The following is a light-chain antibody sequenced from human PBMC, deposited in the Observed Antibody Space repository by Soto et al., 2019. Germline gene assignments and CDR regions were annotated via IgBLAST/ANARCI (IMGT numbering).Light chain of an antibody. Sequence: DIQMTQSPSTLSASLGDRVTITCRASQSISTWLAWYQQKPGKAPKLLIYKASSLESGVPSRFSGSGSGTEFTLTINSLQPDDFATYYCQQYNSYSPWTFDQGTKVEIK. J-gene: IGKJ1*01. CDR2: KAS. CDR1: QSISTW. V-gene: IGKV1-5*03. CDR3: QQYNSYSPWT.